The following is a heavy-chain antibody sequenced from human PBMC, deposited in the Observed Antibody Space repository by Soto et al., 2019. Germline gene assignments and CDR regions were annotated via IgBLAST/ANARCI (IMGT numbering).Heavy chain of an antibody. D-gene: IGHD2-15*01. J-gene: IGHJ4*02. CDR3: ARRYYFDY. Sequence: ASVKVSCKASGYSLIMYYMHWVRQAPGQGLEWMGIIDPSGGSTTYAQKFQGRVTMTRDTSTNTVYMELSSLRSEDTSVYYGARRYYFDYWGRGSLVTVSS. CDR1: GYSLIMYY. V-gene: IGHV1-46*01. CDR2: IDPSGGST.